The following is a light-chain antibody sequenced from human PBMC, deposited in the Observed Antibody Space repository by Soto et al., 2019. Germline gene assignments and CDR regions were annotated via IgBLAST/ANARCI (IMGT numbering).Light chain of an antibody. J-gene: IGKJ1*01. Sequence: EIVWTQSPGTLCLSPGERATLSCRSSQSVSSYYLAWYQQKPGQAPRLLIYGASNRATGIPARFSGSGSGTEFTLTISSLQSEDFAVYYCHQYNHWLTWTFGQGTKVDIK. CDR1: QSVSSY. CDR2: GAS. CDR3: HQYNHWLTWT. V-gene: IGKV3-15*01.